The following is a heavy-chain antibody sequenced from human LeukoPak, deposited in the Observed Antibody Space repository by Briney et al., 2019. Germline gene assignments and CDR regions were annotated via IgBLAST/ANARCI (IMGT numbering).Heavy chain of an antibody. CDR1: GGSFSGYY. V-gene: IGHV4-34*01. CDR2: INHSGST. J-gene: IGHJ4*02. Sequence: PSETLSLTCAVYGGSFSGYYWCWIRQPPGKGLEWIGEINHSGSTNYNPSLKSRVTISVDTSKNQFSLKLSSVTAAVTAVYYCARGPGSFTFFDYWGQGTLVTVSS. CDR3: ARGPGSFTFFDY. D-gene: IGHD2/OR15-2a*01.